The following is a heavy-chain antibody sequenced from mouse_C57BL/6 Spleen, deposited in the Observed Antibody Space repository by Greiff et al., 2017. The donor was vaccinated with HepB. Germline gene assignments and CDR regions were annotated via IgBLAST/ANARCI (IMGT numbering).Heavy chain of an antibody. CDR1: GYSITSGYY. Sequence: EVKLMESGPGLVKPSQSLSLTCSVTGYSITSGYYWNWIRQFPGNKKEWMGYISYDGSNNYNPSLKNRISITRDTSKNQFFLKLNSVTTEDTATYYCARNYYGSPFDYWGQGTTLTVSS. J-gene: IGHJ2*01. D-gene: IGHD1-1*01. CDR3: ARNYYGSPFDY. CDR2: ISYDGSN. V-gene: IGHV3-6*01.